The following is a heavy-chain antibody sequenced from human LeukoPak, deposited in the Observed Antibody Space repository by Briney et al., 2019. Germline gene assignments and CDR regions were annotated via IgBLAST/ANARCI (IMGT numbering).Heavy chain of an antibody. CDR2: IRGSGGST. D-gene: IGHD2-2*01. V-gene: IGHV3-23*01. J-gene: IGHJ4*02. Sequence: PGGSLRLSCAASGVTFSSYAMSWVRQAPGKGLEWVSAIRGSGGSTYYADSVKGRFTISRDNSKNTLYLQMNSLRAEDTAVYYCAKVNLGYCSSTSCSGFDYWGQGTLVTVSS. CDR3: AKVNLGYCSSTSCSGFDY. CDR1: GVTFSSYA.